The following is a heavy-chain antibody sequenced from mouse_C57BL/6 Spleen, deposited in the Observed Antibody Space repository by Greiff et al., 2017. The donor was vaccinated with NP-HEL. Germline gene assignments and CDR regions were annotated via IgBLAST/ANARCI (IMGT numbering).Heavy chain of an antibody. Sequence: EVKLMESGGGLVKPGGSLKLSCAASGFTFSDYGMHWVRQAPEKGLEWVAYISSGSSTIYYADTVKGRFTISRDNAKNTLFLQMTRLRSEDTAMYYCARGPTVVATDFDVWGTGTTVTVSS. D-gene: IGHD1-1*01. CDR1: GFTFSDYG. V-gene: IGHV5-17*01. CDR2: ISSGSSTI. CDR3: ARGPTVVATDFDV. J-gene: IGHJ1*03.